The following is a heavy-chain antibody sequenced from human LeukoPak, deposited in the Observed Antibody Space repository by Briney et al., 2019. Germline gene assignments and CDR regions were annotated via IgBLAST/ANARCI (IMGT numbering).Heavy chain of an antibody. CDR3: AKDESGSSGWYSIFDC. Sequence: GGSLRLSCAASGFTFSSYAMSWVRQAPGKGLEWVSAISGSGGSTYYADSVKGRFTISRDNSKNTLYLQMNSLRAEDAAVYYCAKDESGSSGWYSIFDCWGQGTLVTVSS. J-gene: IGHJ4*02. D-gene: IGHD6-19*01. V-gene: IGHV3-23*01. CDR2: ISGSGGST. CDR1: GFTFSSYA.